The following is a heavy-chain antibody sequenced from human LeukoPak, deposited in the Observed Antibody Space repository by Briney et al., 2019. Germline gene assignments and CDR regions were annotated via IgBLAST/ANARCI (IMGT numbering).Heavy chain of an antibody. J-gene: IGHJ5*02. Sequence: ASVKVSYKATGYDFISKGIRWVRQAPGEGLEWMGWISVYSGDTKNAQKFEGRVDMTTDTSPTTAYLELSSLTPDDTAVYYCVRDSDILVVRVRSLYTRFDTWGQGTLVIVSS. CDR2: ISVYSGDT. D-gene: IGHD3-3*01. CDR1: GYDFISKG. CDR3: VRDSDILVVRVRSLYTRFDT. V-gene: IGHV1-18*01.